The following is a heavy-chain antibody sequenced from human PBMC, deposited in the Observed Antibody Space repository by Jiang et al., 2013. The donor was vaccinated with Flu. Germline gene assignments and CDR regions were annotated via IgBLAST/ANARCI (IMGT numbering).Heavy chain of an antibody. CDR3: ARGGRAGSSGWYDYFEY. D-gene: IGHD6-19*01. CDR2: INTNTGNP. Sequence: SCKASGYTLTTYAMNWVRQAPGQGLEWMGWINTNTGNPTYAQGFTGQFVFSLDTSVSTAYLQISSLKAEDTAVYYCARGGRAGSSGWYDYFEYWGQGSLVTVSS. CDR1: GYTLTTYA. V-gene: IGHV7-4-1*02. J-gene: IGHJ4*02.